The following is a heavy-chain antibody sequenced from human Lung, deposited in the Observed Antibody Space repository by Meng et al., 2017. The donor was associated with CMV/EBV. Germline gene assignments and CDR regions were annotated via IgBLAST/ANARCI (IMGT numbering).Heavy chain of an antibody. CDR1: GLSFSDYY. CDR2: ISSTGSSI. CDR3: ARDPRPGAYYFGMDV. Sequence: SCAASGLSFSDYYMSWIRQAPGKGLEWVSYISSTGSSIYYADSVKGRFTISRDNAMNSLYLQMNSLRAEDTAMYYCARDPRPGAYYFGMDVWGQGTTVTVSS. J-gene: IGHJ6*02. D-gene: IGHD6-6*01. V-gene: IGHV3-11*04.